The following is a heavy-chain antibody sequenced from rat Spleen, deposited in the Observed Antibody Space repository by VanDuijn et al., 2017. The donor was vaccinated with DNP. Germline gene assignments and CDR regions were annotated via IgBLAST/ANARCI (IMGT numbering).Heavy chain of an antibody. J-gene: IGHJ4*01. D-gene: IGHD1-12*02. Sequence: EVQLVETGGGLVQPGRSLKLSCVASGFTFSSYWMYWIRQAPTKGLEWVATISTSGGSTYYRDSVKGRFTISRNNAENSLYLQMNSLKSEDSATYYCAREGDYYDGIFLDALGAWGQGTSVTVSS. V-gene: IGHV5-58*01. CDR2: ISTSGGST. CDR1: GFTFSSYW. CDR3: AREGDYYDGIFLDALGA.